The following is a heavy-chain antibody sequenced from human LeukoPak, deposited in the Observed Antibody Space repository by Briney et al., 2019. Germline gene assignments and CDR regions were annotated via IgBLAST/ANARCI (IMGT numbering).Heavy chain of an antibody. Sequence: KTGGSLRLSCEDSGFTFRSYEMNWVRQAPGKGLEWVSSISSSSSYIYYADSVKGRFTISRDNAKNSLYLQMNSLRAEDTAVYYCARESGWYGTDYWGQGTLVTVSS. D-gene: IGHD6-19*01. CDR3: ARESGWYGTDY. CDR1: GFTFRSYE. V-gene: IGHV3-21*01. J-gene: IGHJ4*02. CDR2: ISSSSSYI.